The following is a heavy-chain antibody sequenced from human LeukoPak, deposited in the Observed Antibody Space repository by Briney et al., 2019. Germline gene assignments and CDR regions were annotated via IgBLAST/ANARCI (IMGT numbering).Heavy chain of an antibody. D-gene: IGHD5-12*01. CDR3: AKGGYDSGNY. J-gene: IGHJ4*02. Sequence: PGGSLRLSCAASGFTFSSYWMSWVRQAPGKGLEWVANIKQDGSNKYYADSVKGRFTISRDNSKNTLYLQMNSLRAEDTAVYYCAKGGYDSGNYWGQGTLVTVSS. CDR1: GFTFSSYW. V-gene: IGHV3-7*01. CDR2: IKQDGSNK.